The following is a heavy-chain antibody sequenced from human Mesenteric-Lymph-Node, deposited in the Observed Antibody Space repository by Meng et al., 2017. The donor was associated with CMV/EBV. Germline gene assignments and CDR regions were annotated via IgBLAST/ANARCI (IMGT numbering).Heavy chain of an antibody. J-gene: IGHJ4*02. CDR2: INSDGSST. V-gene: IGHV3-74*01. CDR1: GFTFSSYW. CDR3: ARDSAMVRGVIDY. D-gene: IGHD3-10*01. Sequence: AACGFTFSSYWMHWVRQAPGKGLVWVSRINSDGSSTSYADSVKGRFTISRDNAKNTLYLQMNSLRAEDTAVYYCARDSAMVRGVIDYWGQGTLVTVSS.